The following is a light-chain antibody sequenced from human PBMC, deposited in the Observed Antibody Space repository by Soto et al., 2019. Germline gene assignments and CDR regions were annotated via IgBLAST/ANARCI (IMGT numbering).Light chain of an antibody. V-gene: IGKV3-15*01. Sequence: EIVMTQSPATLSVSPGERATLSCRASQSVSNNLAWYQQKPGQAPRLLIYDASTRATGIPASFSGSGSGTEFTLTISSLQSEDFADYSCQQYNNWPLTFGGGTKVEIK. CDR2: DAS. J-gene: IGKJ4*01. CDR3: QQYNNWPLT. CDR1: QSVSNN.